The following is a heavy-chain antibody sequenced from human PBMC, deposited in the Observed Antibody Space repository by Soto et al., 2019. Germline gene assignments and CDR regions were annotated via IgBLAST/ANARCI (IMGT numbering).Heavy chain of an antibody. CDR2: IGGSGGST. J-gene: IGHJ4*02. Sequence: GGSLRLSCAASGFTFSSYAMSWVRQAPGKGLEWVSAIGGSGGSTYYADSVKGRFTISRDNSKNTLYLQMNSLRAEDTAVYYCAKAPYLRVGATYFDYWGQGTLVTVSS. CDR3: AKAPYLRVGATYFDY. CDR1: GFTFSSYA. D-gene: IGHD1-26*01. V-gene: IGHV3-23*01.